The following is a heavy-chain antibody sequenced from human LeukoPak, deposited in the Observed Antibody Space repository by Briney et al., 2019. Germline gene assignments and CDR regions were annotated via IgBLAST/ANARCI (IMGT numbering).Heavy chain of an antibody. CDR3: ARDLAWGAFDY. CDR1: GFTFSSYA. D-gene: IGHD7-27*01. V-gene: IGHV3-23*01. Sequence: GGSLRLSCAASGFTFSSYAMSWVRQAPGKGLEWVSAISGSGGSTYYADSVKGRFTISRDDSKNTLSLQMNSLRVEDTAVYYCARDLAWGAFDYWGQGTLVTVSS. CDR2: ISGSGGST. J-gene: IGHJ4*02.